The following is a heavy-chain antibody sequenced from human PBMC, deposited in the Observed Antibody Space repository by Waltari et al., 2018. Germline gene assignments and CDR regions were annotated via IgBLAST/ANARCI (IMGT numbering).Heavy chain of an antibody. V-gene: IGHV3-30*01. J-gene: IGHJ4*02. CDR2: VSSDGSTK. Sequence: QVVLVESGGGVVQPGPSLSLSCVASGSTFSNYPMQWVRQAPGKGLEWLAVVSSDGSTKNFADSVKGRFSVSRDNSKNMLYLQMNNLRVQDTAFYYCATNEIPWHWGQGTLVTVSS. CDR3: ATNEIPWH. CDR1: GSTFSNYP. D-gene: IGHD2-2*02.